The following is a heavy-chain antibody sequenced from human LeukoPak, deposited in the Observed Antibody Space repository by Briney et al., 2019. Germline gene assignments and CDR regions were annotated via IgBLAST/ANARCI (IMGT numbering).Heavy chain of an antibody. CDR1: GGTFSSYA. V-gene: IGHV1-69*05. J-gene: IGHJ4*02. CDR2: IIPIFGTA. CDR3: AGGYSYGYPYYFVY. D-gene: IGHD5-18*01. Sequence: GASVEVSCKASGGTFSSYAISWVRQAPGQGLEWMGRIIPIFGTANYAQKFQGRVTITTDESTSTAYMELSSLRSEDTAVYYCAGGYSYGYPYYFVYWGQGTLVTVSS.